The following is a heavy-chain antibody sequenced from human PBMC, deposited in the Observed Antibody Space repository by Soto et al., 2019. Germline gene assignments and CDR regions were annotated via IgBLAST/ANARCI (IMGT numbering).Heavy chain of an antibody. CDR1: GGSVTNSSYY. CDR3: VSQRTTVPTQAYFDY. Sequence: TLSLTCTVSGGSVTNSSYYWGWIRQSPGKGLEWIGSAYYRGRSYSKSSVKSRVTISVDTSKNRFSLSLNSVTASDTAVYFCVSQRTTVPTQAYFDYWGPGALVTVSS. V-gene: IGHV4-39*01. CDR2: AYYRGRS. D-gene: IGHD4-17*01. J-gene: IGHJ4*02.